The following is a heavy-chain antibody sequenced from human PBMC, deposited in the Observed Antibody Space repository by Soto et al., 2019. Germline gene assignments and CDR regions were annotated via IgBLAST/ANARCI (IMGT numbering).Heavy chain of an antibody. CDR1: GFTFSSYA. CDR2: ISGSGGST. CDR3: AKIAAAGPEYYYMDV. Sequence: PGGSLRLSFAASGFTFSSYAMSWVRQAQGKGLEWVSAISGSGGSTYYADSVKGRFTISRDNSKNTLYLQMNSLRAEDTAVYYCAKIAAAGPEYYYMDVWGKGTTVTVSS. D-gene: IGHD6-13*01. J-gene: IGHJ6*03. V-gene: IGHV3-23*01.